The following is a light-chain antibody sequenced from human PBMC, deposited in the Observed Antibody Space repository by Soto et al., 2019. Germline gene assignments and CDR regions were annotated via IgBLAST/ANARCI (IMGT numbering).Light chain of an antibody. J-gene: IGKJ1*01. CDR3: QQYGNSPWT. CDR1: QSVSSSF. Sequence: EIVLTQSPGTLSLSPGERATLSCRASQSVSSSFLAWYQQKPGQAPRPLIYGASSRATGIPDRFSGSGSGTDFTLTISRLEPEDFAVYYCQQYGNSPWTFGQGTKVEI. V-gene: IGKV3-20*01. CDR2: GAS.